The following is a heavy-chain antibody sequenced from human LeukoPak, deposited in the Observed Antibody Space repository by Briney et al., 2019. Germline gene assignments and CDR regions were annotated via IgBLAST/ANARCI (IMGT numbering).Heavy chain of an antibody. CDR3: AKDLDSYSSSGGVDY. Sequence: GGSLRLSCAASGFTFSDYYMSWIRQAPGKGLEWVSYISSSGSSIYYADSVKGRFTISRDNSKNTLYLQMNSLRAEDTAVYYCAKDLDSYSSSGGVDYWGQGTLVTVSS. J-gene: IGHJ4*02. CDR1: GFTFSDYY. CDR2: ISSSGSSI. V-gene: IGHV3-11*04. D-gene: IGHD6-13*01.